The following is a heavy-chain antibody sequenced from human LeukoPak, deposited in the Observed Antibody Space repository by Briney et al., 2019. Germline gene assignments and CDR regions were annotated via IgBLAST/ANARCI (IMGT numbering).Heavy chain of an antibody. D-gene: IGHD4-23*01. CDR2: ISYSGYT. CDR3: ARGRNDNGGMFFDS. J-gene: IGHJ4*02. CDR1: GGSIRSYY. Sequence: SETLSLTCTVSGGSIRSYYWNWVRQAPGKGLEWVGFISYSGYTSYSPSLKSRVAISVDTAKSQFSLRLNSMTAADTAIYYCARGRNDNGGMFFDSWAQGNLVTVSS. V-gene: IGHV4-59*01.